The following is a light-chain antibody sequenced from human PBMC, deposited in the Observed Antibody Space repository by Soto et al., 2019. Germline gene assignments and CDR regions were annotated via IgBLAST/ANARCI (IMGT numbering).Light chain of an antibody. Sequence: DIQRTQSPSSLSASVGDRVTITCRASQSITTYLNWYRQKPGKAPKLLIYAASSLQSGVPSRFSGSGSETEFTLSISSLQPEDFATYFCQQIYSAPLTFGGGTKVDI. J-gene: IGKJ4*01. V-gene: IGKV1-39*01. CDR2: AAS. CDR1: QSITTY. CDR3: QQIYSAPLT.